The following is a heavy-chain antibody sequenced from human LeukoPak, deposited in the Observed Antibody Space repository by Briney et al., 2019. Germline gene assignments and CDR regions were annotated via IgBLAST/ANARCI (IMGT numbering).Heavy chain of an antibody. D-gene: IGHD2-15*01. J-gene: IGHJ4*02. CDR3: ARRQCSGGSCYYFDS. Sequence: GESLKISCKGFGYNFSNYRIGWVRQMPGKGLEWMGIIHPGDSSTRYSPSLQGQVTTLSDKSINTAYLQWSSLKASDTAMYYCARRQCSGGSCYYFDSWGQGTLVTVSS. V-gene: IGHV5-51*01. CDR2: IHPGDSST. CDR1: GYNFSNYR.